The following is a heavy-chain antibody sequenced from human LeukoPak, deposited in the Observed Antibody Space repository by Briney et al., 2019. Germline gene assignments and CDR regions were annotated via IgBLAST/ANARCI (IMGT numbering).Heavy chain of an antibody. CDR2: IYYSGST. J-gene: IGHJ4*02. CDR3: ARDIVSIGGDCYSDY. Sequence: SQTLSLTCTVSGGSISSGDYYWSWIRQPPGKGLEWIGYIYYSGSTYYNPSLKSRVTISVDTSKNQFSLKLSSVTAADTAVYYCARDIVSIGGDCYSDYWGQGTLVTVSS. D-gene: IGHD2-21*02. CDR1: GGSISSGDYY. V-gene: IGHV4-30-4*01.